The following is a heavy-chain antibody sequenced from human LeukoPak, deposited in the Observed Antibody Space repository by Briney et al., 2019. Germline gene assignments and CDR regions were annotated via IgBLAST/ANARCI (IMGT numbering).Heavy chain of an antibody. CDR3: AREMLAAVAAQS. J-gene: IGHJ5*02. D-gene: IGHD6-19*01. CDR2: ISSSGSTI. Sequence: GGSLRLSCAASGFTFSSYEMNWVRQAPGKGLEWVSYISSSGSTIYYADSVKGRFTISRDNAKNSLYLQTNSLRAEDTAVYYCAREMLAAVAAQSWGQGTLVTVSS. CDR1: GFTFSSYE. V-gene: IGHV3-48*03.